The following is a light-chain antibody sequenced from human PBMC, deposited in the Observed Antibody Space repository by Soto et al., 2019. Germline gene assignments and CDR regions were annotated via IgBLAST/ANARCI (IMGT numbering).Light chain of an antibody. CDR3: QQYNSYWT. V-gene: IGKV1-5*01. Sequence: DIQMTQSPSSVSASVGARLPITCRASQNVGDRLAWYPQKLGKAPQLLIQKASILQPGIPSRFSGSGSATEFTLTISSLQPDDFATYYCQQYNSYWTFGQGTKVDIK. CDR1: QNVGDR. J-gene: IGKJ1*01. CDR2: KAS.